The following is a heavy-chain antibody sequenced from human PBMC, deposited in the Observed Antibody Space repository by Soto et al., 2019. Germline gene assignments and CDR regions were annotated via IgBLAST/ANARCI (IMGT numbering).Heavy chain of an antibody. CDR1: GGSFSRYY. D-gene: IGHD3-3*01. J-gene: IGHJ5*02. Sequence: SETLSLTCAVYGGSFSRYYCSWIRQPPGKGLEWIGEINHSGSTNYNPSLKSRVTISVDTSKNQFSLKLSSVTAADTAVYYCARGPKGDFCTLSGFDTWGQETLVPVSS. CDR2: INHSGST. CDR3: ARGPKGDFCTLSGFDT. V-gene: IGHV4-34*01.